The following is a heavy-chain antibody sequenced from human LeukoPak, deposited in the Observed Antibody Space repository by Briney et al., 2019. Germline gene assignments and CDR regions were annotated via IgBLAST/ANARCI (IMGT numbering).Heavy chain of an antibody. CDR1: GFTFSSYG. CDR2: IWYDGSNK. D-gene: IGHD6-13*01. V-gene: IGHV3-33*01. Sequence: GRSLRLSCAASGFTFSSYGMHWVRQAPGKGLEWVAVIWYDGSNKYYADSVKGRFTISRDNSKNTLYLQMNSLRAEDTAVYYCARGGAAAGTGSHDYWGQGTLVTVSS. J-gene: IGHJ4*02. CDR3: ARGGAAAGTGSHDY.